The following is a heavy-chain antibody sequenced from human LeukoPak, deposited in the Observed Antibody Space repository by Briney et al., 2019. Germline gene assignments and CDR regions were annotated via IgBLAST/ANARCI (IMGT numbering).Heavy chain of an antibody. Sequence: ASVKVSCKASGYTFTGYYMHWVRQAPGQGLEWMGWINPNSGGTNYAQKFQGRVTMTRDTSISTAYMELSRLRSDDTAVYYCAREGPILGYCSGGSRYADYWGQGTLVTVSS. D-gene: IGHD2-15*01. J-gene: IGHJ4*02. CDR1: GYTFTGYY. V-gene: IGHV1-2*02. CDR2: INPNSGGT. CDR3: AREGPILGYCSGGSRYADY.